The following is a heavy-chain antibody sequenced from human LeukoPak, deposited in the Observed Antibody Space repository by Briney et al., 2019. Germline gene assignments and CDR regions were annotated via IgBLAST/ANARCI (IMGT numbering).Heavy chain of an antibody. CDR2: ISHDGNTY. Sequence: GGSLRLSCTASGFTFSSHALSWVRQAPGKGLEWVAVISHDGNTYYYADSVKGRFTISRDNSKKTLYLQMNSLGAEDTAVYYCARADFWGQGTLVTVSS. V-gene: IGHV3-30-3*01. CDR1: GFTFSSHA. J-gene: IGHJ4*02. CDR3: ARADF.